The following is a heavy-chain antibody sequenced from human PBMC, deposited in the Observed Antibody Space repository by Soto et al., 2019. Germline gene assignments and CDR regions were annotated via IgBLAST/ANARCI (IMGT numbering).Heavy chain of an antibody. CDR2: INPNSGGT. V-gene: IGHV1-2*04. Sequence: QVQLVQSGAEVKKPGASVKVSCKASGYTSNGYYMHWVRQAPGQGLEWMGWINPNSGGTNYAQKFQGWVTMTRDTSISTAYMEMSRLRSDDTAVYYCARGIAAAAARGMDVWGQGTTVTVSS. CDR3: ARGIAAAAARGMDV. J-gene: IGHJ6*02. CDR1: GYTSNGYY. D-gene: IGHD6-13*01.